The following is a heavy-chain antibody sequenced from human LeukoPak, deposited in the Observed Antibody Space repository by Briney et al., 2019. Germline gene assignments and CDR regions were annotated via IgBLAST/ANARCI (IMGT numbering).Heavy chain of an antibody. V-gene: IGHV4-38-2*01. CDR2: IYHSGST. Sequence: PSETLSLTCSVSGYSISSGNYWGWIRQPPGKGLEWVGSIYHSGSTYHNPSLKSRVTISVDTSKNQFSLKLRSVTAADTAVYYCARPTARLGWFDPWGQGTLVTVSS. J-gene: IGHJ5*02. CDR3: ARPTARLGWFDP. D-gene: IGHD6-6*01. CDR1: GYSISSGNY.